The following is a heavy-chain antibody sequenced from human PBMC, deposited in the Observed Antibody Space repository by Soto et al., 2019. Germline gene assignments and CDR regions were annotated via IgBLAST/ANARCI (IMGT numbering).Heavy chain of an antibody. CDR1: GYTFTNYY. D-gene: IGHD6-13*01. CDR3: VRDLAAPGTDRSAY. CDR2: INPSGGST. J-gene: IGHJ4*02. Sequence: QVQLVQSGAEVKKPGASVKVSCKASGYTFTNYYMHWVRQAPGQGLEWMGIINPSGGSTSYAQKFQGRVTMTRDTSTSTVYMEMSSLRSEDTAVYYCVRDLAAPGTDRSAYCGQGTLVCVSS. V-gene: IGHV1-46*03.